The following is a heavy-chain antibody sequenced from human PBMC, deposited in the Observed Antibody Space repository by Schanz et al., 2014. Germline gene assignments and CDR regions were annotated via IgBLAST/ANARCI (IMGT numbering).Heavy chain of an antibody. D-gene: IGHD3-10*01. CDR3: VREDMVRGIRAFDI. J-gene: IGHJ3*02. Sequence: VQLVESGGGLVKPGGSLRLSCAASGFTFSDYYMSWVRQAPGKGLEWVAVIYSGGSTFYTDSVKGRFTISRDNSNHTLYLQMNSLRADDTAVYYCVREDMVRGIRAFDIWGQGTMVTVSS. CDR2: IYSGGST. CDR1: GFTFSDYY. V-gene: IGHV3-66*01.